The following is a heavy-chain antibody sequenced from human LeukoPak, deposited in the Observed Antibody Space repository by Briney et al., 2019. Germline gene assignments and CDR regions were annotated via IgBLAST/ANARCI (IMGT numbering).Heavy chain of an antibody. CDR3: AAIMVVTAGVAFNI. D-gene: IGHD2-21*02. CDR1: IHTFTSYD. V-gene: IGHV1-8*01. J-gene: IGHJ3*02. CDR2: MSPNSDNR. Sequence: ASVKVSCKASIHTFTSYDINWVRQATGQGLEWMGWMSPNSDNRGYEQNFQGRVTMTMDTSISTAYMELSSLRSEDTAVYYCAAIMVVTAGVAFNIWGQGTMVTVSS.